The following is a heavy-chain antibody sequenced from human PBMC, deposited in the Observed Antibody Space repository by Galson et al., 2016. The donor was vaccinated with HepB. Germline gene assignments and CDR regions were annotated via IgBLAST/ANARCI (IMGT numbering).Heavy chain of an antibody. CDR3: ARERYKRQIDF. CDR1: GFTFTAYS. J-gene: IGHJ4*02. D-gene: IGHD1-1*01. Sequence: SLRLSCAASGFTFTAYSMTWVRQAPGKVLEWVSFISSSTNYIYYADSLKGRFTISRDNAKNSVYLQMNSLRAEDTAVYYCARERYKRQIDFWGQGTLVTVSS. CDR2: ISSSTNYI. V-gene: IGHV3-21*01.